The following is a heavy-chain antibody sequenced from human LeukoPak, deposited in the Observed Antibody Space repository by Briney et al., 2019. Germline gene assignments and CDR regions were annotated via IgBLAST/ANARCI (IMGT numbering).Heavy chain of an antibody. CDR3: ARRSANWGSPFDY. CDR2: INPNSGGT. V-gene: IGHV1-2*04. CDR1: GYTFTGYY. Sequence: ASVKVSCKASGYTFTGYYMHWVRQAPGQGLEWMGWINPNSGGTNYAQKFQGWVTMTRDTSISTAYMELSRLRSDDTAVYYCARRSANWGSPFDYWGQGTLVTVSS. J-gene: IGHJ4*02. D-gene: IGHD7-27*01.